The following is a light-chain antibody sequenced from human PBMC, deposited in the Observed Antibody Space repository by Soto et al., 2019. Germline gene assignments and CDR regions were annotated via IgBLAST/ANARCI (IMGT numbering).Light chain of an antibody. CDR3: QQYGSSPRT. CDR1: QSVTNSY. Sequence: EIVMTQSPVTLSVSPGERATLSCRASQSVTNSYLAWYQQKPGQAPRLLIFGASTRAAGIPARFSGSGSGTEFTLTISSLQSEDFAVYYCQQYGSSPRTFGQGTKLEIK. CDR2: GAS. V-gene: IGKV3-20*01. J-gene: IGKJ2*01.